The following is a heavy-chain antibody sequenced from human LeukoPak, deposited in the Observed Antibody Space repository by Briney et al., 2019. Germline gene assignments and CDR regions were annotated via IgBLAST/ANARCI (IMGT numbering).Heavy chain of an antibody. CDR3: GKDWKLDY. CDR2: IGDNGRDT. V-gene: IGHV3-23*01. CDR1: GFTFNNYA. Sequence: PGGSLRLSCAASGFTFNNYAMSWVRQAPGKGLEWVSAIGDNGRDTKYADSVKGRFTISRDNSKNTLYLQMNSLRVEDTAIYYCGKDWKLDYWGRGTLVTVSS. J-gene: IGHJ4*02. D-gene: IGHD1-1*01.